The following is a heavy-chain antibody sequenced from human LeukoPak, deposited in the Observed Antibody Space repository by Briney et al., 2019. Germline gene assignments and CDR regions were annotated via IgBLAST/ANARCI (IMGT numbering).Heavy chain of an antibody. J-gene: IGHJ5*02. CDR1: GFPFSSDA. CDR2: ISGSTGST. D-gene: IGHD6-19*01. CDR3: AKCLTPGYTSGWCNWIDP. V-gene: IGHV3-23*01. Sequence: PGGSLRLSCAGSGFPFSSDAMNWVCQAPGKGLEWVASISGSTGSTQYADSVKGRFTVSRDNSKNTLYLQMNSLRADDTAVYYCAKCLTPGYTSGWCNWIDPWGQGTLVTVSS.